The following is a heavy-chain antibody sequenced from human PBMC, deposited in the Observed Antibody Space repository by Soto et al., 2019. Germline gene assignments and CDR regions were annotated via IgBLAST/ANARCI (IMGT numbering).Heavy chain of an antibody. CDR3: ARGRTIFGVVNYYYYYMDV. V-gene: IGHV4-34*01. D-gene: IGHD3-3*01. CDR1: GGSFSGYY. CDR2: INYSGST. Sequence: SETLSLTCAVYGGSFSGYYWSWIRQPPGKGLEWIGEINYSGSTNYNPSLKSRVTISVDTSKNQFSLKLSSVTAADTAVYYCARGRTIFGVVNYYYYYMDVWGKRTTVTVSS. J-gene: IGHJ6*03.